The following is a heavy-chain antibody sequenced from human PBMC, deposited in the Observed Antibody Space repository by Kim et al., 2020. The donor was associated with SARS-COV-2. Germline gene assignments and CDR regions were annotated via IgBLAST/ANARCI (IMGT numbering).Heavy chain of an antibody. CDR1: GGSISSGGYY. CDR3: ARGGDTAMVGSLDY. Sequence: SETLSLTCTVSGGSISSGGYYWSWIRQHPGKGLEWIGYIYYSGSTYYNPSLKSRVTISVDTSKNQFSLNLSSVTAADTAVYYCARGGDTAMVGSLDYWGQGTLVTVSS. J-gene: IGHJ4*02. V-gene: IGHV4-31*03. D-gene: IGHD5-18*01. CDR2: IYYSGST.